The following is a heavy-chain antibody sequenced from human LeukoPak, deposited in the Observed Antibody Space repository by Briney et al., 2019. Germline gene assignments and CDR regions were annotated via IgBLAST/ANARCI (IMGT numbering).Heavy chain of an antibody. CDR1: GGSISSYY. CDR2: IYYSGST. D-gene: IGHD6-13*01. V-gene: IGHV4-59*01. J-gene: IGHJ5*02. Sequence: SETLSLTCTVSGGSISSYYWSWIRQPPGKGLEWIGYIYYSGSTNCNPSLKSRVTISVDTSKNQFSLKLSSVTAADTAVYYCARGVAAAGTGNWFDPWGQGTLVTVSS. CDR3: ARGVAAAGTGNWFDP.